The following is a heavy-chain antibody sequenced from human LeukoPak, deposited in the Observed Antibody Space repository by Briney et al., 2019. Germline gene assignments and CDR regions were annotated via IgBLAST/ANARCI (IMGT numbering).Heavy chain of an antibody. CDR3: AKDISGRYYGGAFDI. D-gene: IGHD1-26*01. Sequence: GGSLRLSCAASGFTFSSYAMSWVRQAPGKGLEWVSAISGSGDSTYYADSVKGRFTISRDNSKNTLHLQMNSLRAEDTAVYYCAKDISGRYYGGAFDIWGQGTMVTVSS. V-gene: IGHV3-23*01. CDR1: GFTFSSYA. CDR2: ISGSGDST. J-gene: IGHJ3*02.